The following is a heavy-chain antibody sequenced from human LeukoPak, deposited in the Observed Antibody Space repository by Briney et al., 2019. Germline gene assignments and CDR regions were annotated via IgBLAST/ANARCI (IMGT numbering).Heavy chain of an antibody. CDR1: GFTFSRHG. D-gene: IGHD3-10*01. Sequence: GRSLRLSCEGSGFTFSRHGVHWVRQAPGKGLEWVAVISNEGNYKYYGDSVKGRFAISRDNFKNTTYLQMNYLRPEDTAVYFCAKGGHYLFDYWGQGALVTVSS. J-gene: IGHJ4*02. V-gene: IGHV3-30*18. CDR3: AKGGHYLFDY. CDR2: ISNEGNYK.